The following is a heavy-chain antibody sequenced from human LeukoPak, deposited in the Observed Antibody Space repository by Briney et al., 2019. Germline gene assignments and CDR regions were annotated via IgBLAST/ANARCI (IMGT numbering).Heavy chain of an antibody. CDR3: ARGLNKRQLVY. CDR2: IYTSGST. Sequence: SETLSLTCTVSGGSLSSGSYYWSWIRQPAGKGLEWIGRIYTSGSTNYNPSLKSRVTISVDTSKNQFSLKLSSVTAADSAVYYCARGLNKRQLVYWGQGTLVTVSS. V-gene: IGHV4-61*02. CDR1: GGSLSSGSYY. D-gene: IGHD6-6*01. J-gene: IGHJ4*02.